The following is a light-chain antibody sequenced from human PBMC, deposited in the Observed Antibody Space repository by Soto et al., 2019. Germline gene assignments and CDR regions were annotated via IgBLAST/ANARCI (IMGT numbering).Light chain of an antibody. CDR2: GAS. CDR3: QQYYSYPWT. V-gene: IGKV3-15*01. J-gene: IGKJ1*01. Sequence: EIVMTQSPATLSVSPGERVTLSCRASQSVNNNLAWYQQKPGQAPRLLIYGASTRATGMPARFSGSGSGTEFTLTISSLQSDDFATYYCQQYYSYPWTFGQGTKVDIK. CDR1: QSVNNN.